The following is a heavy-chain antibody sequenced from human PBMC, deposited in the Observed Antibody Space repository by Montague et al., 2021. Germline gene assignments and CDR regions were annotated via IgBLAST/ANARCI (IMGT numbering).Heavy chain of an antibody. CDR3: AKSSSCHGFAS. J-gene: IGHJ4*02. CDR2: IDHRGNT. Sequence: SETLSLTCSVSGGAISSDYWSWIRQPPGKGLEWIGFIDHRGNTNYNPSLQRRVGISLDTSRNQFPLTLTSVTAADTAMYYCAKSSSCHGFASWGQGTLVTVSS. CDR1: GGAISSDY. D-gene: IGHD6-13*01. V-gene: IGHV4-59*01.